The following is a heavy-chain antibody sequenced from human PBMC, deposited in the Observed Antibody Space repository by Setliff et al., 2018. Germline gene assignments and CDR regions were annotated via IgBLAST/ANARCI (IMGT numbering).Heavy chain of an antibody. CDR2: SGSGGST. J-gene: IGHJ6*03. CDR3: ARLALTGYDSSGYYYALDYYYYMDV. Sequence: LSLSCAASGFSFSNHAMSWVRQVPGKGLEWVSTSGSGGSTYYADSVKGRFTVSRDNAKNTLYLQMNSLRAEDTAVYYCARLALTGYDSSGYYYALDYYYYMDVWGKGTTVTVSS. CDR1: GFSFSNHA. V-gene: IGHV3-23*01. D-gene: IGHD3-22*01.